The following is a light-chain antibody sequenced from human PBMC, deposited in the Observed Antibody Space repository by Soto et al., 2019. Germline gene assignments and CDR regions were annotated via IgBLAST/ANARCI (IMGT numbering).Light chain of an antibody. CDR1: QSIHTS. Sequence: EIVLTQPEGTMSLSPLERANFFCSSSQSIHTSLAWYQQKSGKPPRLVIYDSTLRANGVPDRFGGSRSGTEFTLTINSLEPEDFAVYYCQQRNVWPPITFGQGTRLEIK. J-gene: IGKJ5*01. CDR3: QQRNVWPPIT. CDR2: DST. V-gene: IGKV3-11*01.